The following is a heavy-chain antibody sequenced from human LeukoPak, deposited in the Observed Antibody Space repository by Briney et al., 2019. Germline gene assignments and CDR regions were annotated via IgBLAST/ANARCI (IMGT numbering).Heavy chain of an antibody. CDR3: AGHEVIAYQKSKVVQD. V-gene: IGHV1-69*02. D-gene: IGHD2-2*01. CDR1: GGTFNSYS. Sequence: SVTVSCMASGGTFNSYSLRWLRQAPGQGLEWMGRIIPILGIANYAQKFQGRVTITADKSTSTAYLELSSLRSEDTAVYYCAGHEVIAYQKSKVVQDRGQGTLVTVFS. J-gene: IGHJ1*01. CDR2: IIPILGIA.